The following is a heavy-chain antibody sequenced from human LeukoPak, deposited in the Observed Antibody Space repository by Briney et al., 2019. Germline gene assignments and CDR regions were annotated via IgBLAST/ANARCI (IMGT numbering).Heavy chain of an antibody. J-gene: IGHJ4*02. V-gene: IGHV3-33*08. CDR2: IWYDGSNK. Sequence: GGSLRLSCAASGFTFSSYGMHWVRQAPGKGLEWVAVIWYDGSNKYYADSVKGRFTISRDSSKNTLYLQMNSLRAEDTAVYYCARSPYDFWSGYLYHDYWGQGTLVTVSS. CDR3: ARSPYDFWSGYLYHDY. D-gene: IGHD3-3*01. CDR1: GFTFSSYG.